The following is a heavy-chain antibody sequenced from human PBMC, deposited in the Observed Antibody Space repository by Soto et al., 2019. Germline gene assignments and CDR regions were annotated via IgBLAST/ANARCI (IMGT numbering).Heavy chain of an antibody. Sequence: QITLKESGPTLVKPTQTLTLTCTFSGFSLSTSGVGVGWIRQPPGKALEWLALIYWDDDKRYSPSLKSRLTIXXETSKNPVVLTMTTMDPVDTATDYCAHHEGPVFDYWGQGTLVTVSS. J-gene: IGHJ4*02. V-gene: IGHV2-5*02. CDR1: GFSLSTSGVG. CDR3: AHHEGPVFDY. CDR2: IYWDDDK.